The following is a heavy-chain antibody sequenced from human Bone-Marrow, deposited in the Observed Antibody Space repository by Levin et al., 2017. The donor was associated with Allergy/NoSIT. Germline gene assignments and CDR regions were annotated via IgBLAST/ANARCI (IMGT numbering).Heavy chain of an antibody. Sequence: GASVKVSCKVSGYSFSELSVHWVRQAPGKGLEWMGGFDPEEAETIYAQRFQGRVTMTEDTSAETAYVELSGLRSDDTATYYCTRGVMVRLGGVIASYALDVWGQGTAVVVS. V-gene: IGHV1-24*01. J-gene: IGHJ6*02. CDR2: FDPEEAET. CDR3: TRGVMVRLGGVIASYALDV. CDR1: GYSFSELS. D-gene: IGHD3-16*02.